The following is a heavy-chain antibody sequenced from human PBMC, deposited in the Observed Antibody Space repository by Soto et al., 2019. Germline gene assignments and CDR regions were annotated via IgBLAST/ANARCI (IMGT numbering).Heavy chain of an antibody. D-gene: IGHD3-22*01. CDR2: IWYDGSNK. Sequence: ESGGGVVQPGRSLRLSCAASGFTFSSYGMHWVRQAPGKGLEWVAVIWYDGSNKYYADSVKGRFTISRDNSKNTLYLQMNSLRAEDTAVYYCARLLVSGYYYDYWGQGTLVTVSS. CDR1: GFTFSSYG. CDR3: ARLLVSGYYYDY. V-gene: IGHV3-33*01. J-gene: IGHJ4*02.